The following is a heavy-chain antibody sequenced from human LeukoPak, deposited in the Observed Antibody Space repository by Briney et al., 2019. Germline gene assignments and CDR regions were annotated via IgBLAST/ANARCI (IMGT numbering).Heavy chain of an antibody. Sequence: SGPTLVKPTQTLTLTCTFSGFSLTTSGVGVAWIRQPPLRALEWLALIYWDDDERYSPSLRSRLTITKDTSENKVVLTMTNMDPVDTATYYCAHKSGRGGPNDYWGQGTLVTVSS. D-gene: IGHD4-23*01. CDR1: GFSLTTSGVG. V-gene: IGHV2-5*02. J-gene: IGHJ4*02. CDR3: AHKSGRGGPNDY. CDR2: IYWDDDE.